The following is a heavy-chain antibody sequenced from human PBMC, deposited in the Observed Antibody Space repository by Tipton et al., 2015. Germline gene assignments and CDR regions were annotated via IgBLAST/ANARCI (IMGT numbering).Heavy chain of an antibody. CDR3: ARHSLVGDQGLDS. CDR2: IYYSGST. Sequence: TLSLTCNVSGDAISSHYWSWIRQPPGKGLEWIGNIYYSGSTKYNPSLKSRVTISVDTSKNQFSLKLSSVTAADTAVYYCARHSLVGDQGLDSWGRGVLVTVSS. J-gene: IGHJ4*02. V-gene: IGHV4-59*11. D-gene: IGHD1-26*01. CDR1: GDAISSHY.